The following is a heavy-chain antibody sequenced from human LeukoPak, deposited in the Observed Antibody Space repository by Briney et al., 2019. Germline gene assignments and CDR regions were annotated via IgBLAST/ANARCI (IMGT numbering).Heavy chain of an antibody. CDR3: ARESGKFDY. V-gene: IGHV3-43*02. J-gene: IGHJ4*02. CDR1: GLPIADFA. Sequence: GGTLRLSCVASGLPIADFAMHWVRQAPGKGLEWVSLISGDGVSTFYADSVKGRFSISRDNSKNSLSLEMNSLRTEDTAMYYCARESGKFDYWGQGTLVAVSS. CDR2: ISGDGVST.